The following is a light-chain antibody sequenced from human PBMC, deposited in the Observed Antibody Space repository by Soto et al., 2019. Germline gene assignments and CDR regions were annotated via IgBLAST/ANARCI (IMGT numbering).Light chain of an antibody. V-gene: IGKV3-20*01. CDR3: QQYDNSPWT. Sequence: EIVLTQSPGTLCLSPGERATLSCRASQSVSRTYLAWYQQKPGQAPRLLIAGASSRATGIPDRFSGSGSGTDFTLTISRLEPEDFAVYYCQQYDNSPWTFGQGTKVEIK. CDR2: GAS. J-gene: IGKJ1*01. CDR1: QSVSRTY.